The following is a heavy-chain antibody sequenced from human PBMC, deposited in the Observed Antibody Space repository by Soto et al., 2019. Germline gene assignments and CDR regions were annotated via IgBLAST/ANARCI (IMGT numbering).Heavy chain of an antibody. D-gene: IGHD4-17*01. V-gene: IGHV3-23*01. J-gene: IGHJ4*02. CDR3: AKGRASPTVTSRADY. CDR2: ISGSGGTT. Sequence: EVQLLESGGGLVQPGGSLRLSCAASGFTFTIYAMSWVRQAPGKGLEWVSAISGSGGTTYYADSVKGRFTISRDNSKNTLYLQMSSLRAEDTALYYCAKGRASPTVTSRADYWGQGTLVTVSS. CDR1: GFTFTIYA.